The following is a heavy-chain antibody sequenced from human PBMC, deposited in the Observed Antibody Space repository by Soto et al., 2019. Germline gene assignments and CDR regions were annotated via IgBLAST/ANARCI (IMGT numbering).Heavy chain of an antibody. Sequence: SETLPVTCAVYGGSFSGYYWSWIRQPPGKGLEWIGEINHSGSTNYNPSLKSRVTISVDTSKNQFSLKLSSVTAADTAGYYCARFRVRTIRGLDYCSLGTSVTVSS. CDR1: GGSFSGYY. CDR2: INHSGST. CDR3: ARFRVRTIRGLDY. J-gene: IGHJ4*02. V-gene: IGHV4-34*01. D-gene: IGHD3-10*01.